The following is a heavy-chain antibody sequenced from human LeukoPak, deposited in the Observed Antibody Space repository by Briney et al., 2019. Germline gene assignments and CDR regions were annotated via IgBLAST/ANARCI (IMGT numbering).Heavy chain of an antibody. V-gene: IGHV3-64D*06. Sequence: PGGSLRLSCSASGFTFSSYAMHWVRQAPGKGLEYVSAISSNGGSTYCADSVKGRFTISRDNSKNTLYLQMSSLRAEDTAVYYCVKDISRKRVTTLMFDYWGQGTLVTVSS. D-gene: IGHD4-17*01. J-gene: IGHJ4*02. CDR3: VKDISRKRVTTLMFDY. CDR1: GFTFSSYA. CDR2: ISSNGGST.